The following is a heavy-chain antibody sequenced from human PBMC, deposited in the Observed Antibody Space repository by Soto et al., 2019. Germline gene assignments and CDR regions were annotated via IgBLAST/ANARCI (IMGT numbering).Heavy chain of an antibody. CDR2: INHSGST. J-gene: IGHJ6*02. V-gene: IGHV4-34*01. D-gene: IGHD3-10*01. CDR1: GGSFSGYY. CDR3: ARLAPSRSKYYYGSGSYYYYYYGMDD. Sequence: SETLSLTCAVYGGSFSGYYCSWIRQPPGKGLEWIGEINHSGSTNYNPSLKSRVTISVDTSKNQFSLKLSSVTAADTAVYYCARLAPSRSKYYYGSGSYYYYYYGMDDWGQGTTVTVSS.